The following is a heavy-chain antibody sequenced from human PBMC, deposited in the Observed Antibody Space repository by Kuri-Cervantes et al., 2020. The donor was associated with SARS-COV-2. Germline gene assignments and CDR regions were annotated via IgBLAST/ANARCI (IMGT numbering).Heavy chain of an antibody. CDR3: AGEYSSFAMDAFDI. V-gene: IGHV4-39*01. Sequence: SETLSLTCTVSGDSITTSPYYWAWVRQPPGKVLEWIGSFYYGGSTYENPSLKSRVTISVDTSKNQFSLKLSSVTAADTAVYYCAGEYSSFAMDAFDIWGQGTMVTVSS. CDR2: FYYGGST. CDR1: GDSITTSPYY. D-gene: IGHD6-6*01. J-gene: IGHJ3*02.